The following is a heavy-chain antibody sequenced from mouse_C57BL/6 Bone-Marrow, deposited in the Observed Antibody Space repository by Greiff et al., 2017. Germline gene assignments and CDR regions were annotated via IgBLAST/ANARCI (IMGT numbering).Heavy chain of an antibody. J-gene: IGHJ1*03. CDR1: GYTFTSYW. CDR2: IDPNRGGT. V-gene: IGHV1-72*01. Sequence: QVQLQQPGAELVKPGASVKLSCKASGYTFTSYWMHWVKQRPGRGLEWIGRIDPNRGGTKYNEKFKSKATLTVDKPSSTAYMQLSRLTSEDSAVFYCAHCNYFYWYFAVWGTGTTVTVSS. D-gene: IGHD2-1*01. CDR3: AHCNYFYWYFAV.